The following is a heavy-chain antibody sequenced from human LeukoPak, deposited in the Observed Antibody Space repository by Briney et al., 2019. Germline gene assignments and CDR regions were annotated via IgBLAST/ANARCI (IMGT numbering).Heavy chain of an antibody. D-gene: IGHD6-6*01. V-gene: IGHV4-59*08. J-gene: IGHJ4*02. CDR3: ARGQLATGIFDH. CDR1: GGSISSYY. Sequence: PSETLSLTCTVSGGSISSYYWSWIRQPPGKGLEWIGYIYYSGSTNYNPSLKSRVTISVDTSKNQFSLKLSSVTAADTAVYYCARGQLATGIFDHWGQGTLVTVSS. CDR2: IYYSGST.